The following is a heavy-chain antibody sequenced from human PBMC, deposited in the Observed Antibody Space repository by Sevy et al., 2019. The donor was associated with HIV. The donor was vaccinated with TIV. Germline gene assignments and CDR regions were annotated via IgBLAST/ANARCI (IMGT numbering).Heavy chain of an antibody. J-gene: IGHJ6*02. CDR1: EFTFSYYW. CDR3: AKSRTSFRGMDV. CDR2: ISWNSDKI. Sequence: GGSLRLSCAASEFTFSYYWMTWVRQAPGKGLEWVSGISWNSDKIGYADSVKGRFTISRDNAKNSLYLQMNSLRTEDTALYYCAKSRTSFRGMDVWGQGTTVTVSS. V-gene: IGHV3-9*01. D-gene: IGHD2-2*01.